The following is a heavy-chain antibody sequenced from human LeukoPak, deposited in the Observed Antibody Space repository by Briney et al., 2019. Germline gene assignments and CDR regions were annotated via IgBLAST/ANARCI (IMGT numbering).Heavy chain of an antibody. CDR3: ARGPYSSGWYFV. V-gene: IGHV1-2*02. CDR2: SNPNSGGT. D-gene: IGHD6-19*01. Sequence: ASVKVSCKASGYTFTGYYMHWVRQAPGQGLEWMGWSNPNSGGTNYAQKFQGRVAMTRDTSISTAYMELSRLRSDDPAVYYCARGPYSSGWYFVWGQGTLVTVSS. J-gene: IGHJ4*02. CDR1: GYTFTGYY.